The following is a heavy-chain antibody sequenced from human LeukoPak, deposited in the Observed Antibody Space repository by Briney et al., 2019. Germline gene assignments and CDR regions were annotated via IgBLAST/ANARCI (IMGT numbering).Heavy chain of an antibody. V-gene: IGHV3-30*03. D-gene: IGHD3-10*01. CDR2: ITYDGYYK. CDR3: ARDLSPVVRASPMGY. CDR1: GFTFTNYG. J-gene: IGHJ4*02. Sequence: GGSLRLSCAASGFTFTNYGMHWVRQAPGKGPEWVALITYDGYYKYYSDSVKGRFTISSDTSKNTLYLQMNSLRAEDTAVYYCARDLSPVVRASPMGYWGQGTPVTVSS.